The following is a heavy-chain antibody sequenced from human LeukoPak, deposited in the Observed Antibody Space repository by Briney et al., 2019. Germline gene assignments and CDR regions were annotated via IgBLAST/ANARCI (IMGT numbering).Heavy chain of an antibody. V-gene: IGHV1-24*01. CDR1: GTTLTRLS. CDR3: ASATIIWGSYRSWLDP. J-gene: IGHJ5*02. D-gene: IGHD3-16*02. Sequence: ASVKVSCKVTGTTLTRLSIHWVRQAPGKGLEWMGGRDPEYGETIYAQDFQGRITMTQDTSTDTAFLELNRLTSEDTALYYCASATIIWGSYRSWLDPWGQGSLVTVS. CDR2: RDPEYGET.